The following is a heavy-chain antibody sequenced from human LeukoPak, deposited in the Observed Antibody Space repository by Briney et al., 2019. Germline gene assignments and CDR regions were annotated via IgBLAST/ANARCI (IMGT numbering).Heavy chain of an antibody. CDR3: ASGNTGYDRDSFDI. CDR2: IYHSGST. D-gene: IGHD5-12*01. Sequence: IYHSGSTYYNPSLQSRVTISLDRSKNQFSLKLSSMTAADTAVYYCASGNTGYDRDSFDIXXQGXXV. V-gene: IGHV4-30-2*01. J-gene: IGHJ3*02.